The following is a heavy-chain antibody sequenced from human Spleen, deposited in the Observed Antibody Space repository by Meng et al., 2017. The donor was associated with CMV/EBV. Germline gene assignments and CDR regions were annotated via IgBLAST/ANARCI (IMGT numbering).Heavy chain of an antibody. CDR2: IYYSGNT. V-gene: IGHV4-59*01. Sequence: SETLSLTCAVYGGSLSGYYWSWIRQPPGKGLEWIGYIYYSGNTKYNPSLKSRVTISVDTSKNQFSLKLTSVTAADTAVYYCARTDFWGAYDTEISWFDPWGQGTLVTVSS. CDR1: GGSLSGYY. D-gene: IGHD3-3*01. CDR3: ARTDFWGAYDTEISWFDP. J-gene: IGHJ5*02.